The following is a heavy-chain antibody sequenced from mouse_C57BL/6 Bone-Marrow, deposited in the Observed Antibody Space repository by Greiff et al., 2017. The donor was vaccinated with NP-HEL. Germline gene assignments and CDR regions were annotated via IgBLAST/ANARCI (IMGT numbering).Heavy chain of an antibody. Sequence: DVKLVESGGGLVQPGGSLSLSCAASGFTFTDYYMSWVRQPPGKALEWLGFIRNKANGYTTEYSASVKGRFTISRDNSQSILYLQMNALRAEDSATYYCASSTAQATLYYAMDYWGQGTSVTVSS. CDR1: GFTFTDYY. CDR2: IRNKANGYTT. CDR3: ASSTAQATLYYAMDY. V-gene: IGHV7-3*01. J-gene: IGHJ4*01. D-gene: IGHD3-2*02.